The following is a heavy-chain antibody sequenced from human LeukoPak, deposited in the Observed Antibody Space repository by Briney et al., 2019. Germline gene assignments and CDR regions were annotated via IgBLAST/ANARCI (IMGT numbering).Heavy chain of an antibody. Sequence: ASVKVSCKASGYTFTSYGISWVRQAPGQRLEWMGWINAGNGDTKYSQKFQDRVTITRDTSANTAYMELSSLRSEDTAVYYCAKVGGGPGTTSNYYYTMGVWGQGTTVTVSS. V-gene: IGHV1-3*01. CDR2: INAGNGDT. CDR1: GYTFTSYG. CDR3: AKVGGGPGTTSNYYYTMGV. J-gene: IGHJ6*02. D-gene: IGHD1-1*01.